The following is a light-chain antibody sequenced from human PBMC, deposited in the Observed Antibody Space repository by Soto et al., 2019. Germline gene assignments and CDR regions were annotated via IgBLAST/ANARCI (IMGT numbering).Light chain of an antibody. Sequence: SYELTQPHSVSVSPGQTASITCSGDKLGDKYACWFQQKPGQSPVLVIYQDSRRPSGIPERFSGSNSGNTATLTISETQAMDEADYYCQAWDTSSVLFGGGTQLTVL. CDR3: QAWDTSSVL. J-gene: IGLJ2*01. CDR1: KLGDKY. CDR2: QDS. V-gene: IGLV3-1*01.